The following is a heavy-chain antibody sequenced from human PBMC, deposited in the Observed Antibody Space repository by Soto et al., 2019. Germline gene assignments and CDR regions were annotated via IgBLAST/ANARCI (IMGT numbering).Heavy chain of an antibody. CDR2: INHSGST. Sequence: QVQLQQWGAGLLKPSETLSLTCAVYGGSFSGYYWSWIRQPPGKGLEWIGEINHSGSTNYNPSLKSRVTISVDTSKNQFSLKLSSVTAADTAVYYCARDSIQWLGPYYDYGMDVWGQGTTVTVSS. J-gene: IGHJ6*02. CDR1: GGSFSGYY. D-gene: IGHD6-19*01. V-gene: IGHV4-34*01. CDR3: ARDSIQWLGPYYDYGMDV.